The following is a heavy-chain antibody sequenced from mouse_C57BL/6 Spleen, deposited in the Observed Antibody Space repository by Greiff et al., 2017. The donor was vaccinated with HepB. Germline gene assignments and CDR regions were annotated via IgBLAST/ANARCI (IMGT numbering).Heavy chain of an antibody. V-gene: IGHV5-4*01. CDR2: ISDGGSYT. J-gene: IGHJ1*03. D-gene: IGHD1-1*01. CDR1: GFTFSSYA. Sequence: EVQLVESGGGLVKPGGSLKLSCAASGFTFSSYAMSWVRQTPEKRLEWVATISDGGSYTYYPDNVKGRFTISRDNAKNNLYLHMSHLKYEDTAMYYCARDEGYYGSSYEAYFDVLGTRTTVTVSS. CDR3: ARDEGYYGSSYEAYFDV.